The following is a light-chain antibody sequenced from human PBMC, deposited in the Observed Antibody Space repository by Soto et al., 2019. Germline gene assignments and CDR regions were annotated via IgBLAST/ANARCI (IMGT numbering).Light chain of an antibody. CDR1: ENIGNY. J-gene: IGKJ3*01. Sequence: DILLTQSPSALSASVGDRVTITCRASENIGNYLNWFQQKPGKAPKVLIYAAFSLQSGVPSRFSGSGSGTDFTLTISSLQPEDFATYYCQGTYSTPLFTFGPGTRVDIK. CDR2: AAF. V-gene: IGKV1-39*01. CDR3: QGTYSTPLFT.